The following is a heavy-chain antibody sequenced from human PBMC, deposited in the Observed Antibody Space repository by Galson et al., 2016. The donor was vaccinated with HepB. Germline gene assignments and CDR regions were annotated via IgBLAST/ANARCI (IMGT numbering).Heavy chain of an antibody. CDR3: ARDPHWYDQAYFDY. J-gene: IGHJ4*02. D-gene: IGHD1-1*01. V-gene: IGHV3-30*19. CDR1: CG. Sequence: CGMHWVRQAPGKGLEWVASISYDGNTKYYVDSVKGRFTISRDNSENTLILQMNSLRGEDTAVYYCARDPHWYDQAYFDYWGQGALVTVSS. CDR2: ISYDGNTK.